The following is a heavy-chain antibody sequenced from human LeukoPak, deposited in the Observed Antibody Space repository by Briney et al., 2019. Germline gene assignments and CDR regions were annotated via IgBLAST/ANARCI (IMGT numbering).Heavy chain of an antibody. D-gene: IGHD3-3*01. CDR1: GGSFSGYY. Sequence: SETLSLTCAVYGGSFSGYYWSWIRQPPGKGLEWIGEINHSGSNNYNPSLKSRVTISVDTSKNQFSLKLSSVTAADTAVYYCARGLEYFHYYMDVWGKGTTVTVSS. CDR3: ARGLEYFHYYMDV. CDR2: INHSGSN. J-gene: IGHJ6*03. V-gene: IGHV4-34*01.